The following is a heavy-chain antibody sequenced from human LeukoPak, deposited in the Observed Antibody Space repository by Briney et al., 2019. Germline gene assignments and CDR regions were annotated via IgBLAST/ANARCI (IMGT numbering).Heavy chain of an antibody. CDR1: GFTFSSYA. CDR3: ATWTSGATIYYYYYYGMDV. Sequence: GGSLRLSCAASGFTFSSYAMSWVRQAPGKGLEWVSAISGSGGSTYYADSVKGRFTISRDNSKNTLYLQMNSLRAEDTAVYYCATWTSGATIYYYYYYGMDVWGQGTTVTVSS. D-gene: IGHD5-12*01. J-gene: IGHJ6*02. V-gene: IGHV3-23*01. CDR2: ISGSGGST.